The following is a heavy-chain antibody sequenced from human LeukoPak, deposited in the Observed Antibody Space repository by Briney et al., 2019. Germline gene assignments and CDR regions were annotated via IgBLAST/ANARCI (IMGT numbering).Heavy chain of an antibody. CDR1: GVTVSSNY. J-gene: IGHJ4*02. V-gene: IGHV3-66*01. D-gene: IGHD3-10*01. Sequence: GGSLRLSCAASGVTVSSNYMSWVRQAPGKGLEWVSVLQSGGTTHYADSVKGRFTISRDISKNTLYLQMNSLRVEDTAVYYCARDLYYGSGGYYFDYRGQGTLVTVSS. CDR2: LQSGGTT. CDR3: ARDLYYGSGGYYFDY.